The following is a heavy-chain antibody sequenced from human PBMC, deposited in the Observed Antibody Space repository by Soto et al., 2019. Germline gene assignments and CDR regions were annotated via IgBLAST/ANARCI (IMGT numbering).Heavy chain of an antibody. V-gene: IGHV1-2*02. CDR3: ARPYCTTNSCHNWFDP. Sequence: ASVKVSCKASGYIFTGFYINWVRQAPGQGLEWMGWINPNSGDTSYAQKFQGRVTMTTDTSISTAYMELSRLRSDDTAVYYCARPYCTTNSCHNWFDPWGQGTLVTVSS. D-gene: IGHD2-8*01. CDR1: GYIFTGFY. J-gene: IGHJ5*02. CDR2: INPNSGDT.